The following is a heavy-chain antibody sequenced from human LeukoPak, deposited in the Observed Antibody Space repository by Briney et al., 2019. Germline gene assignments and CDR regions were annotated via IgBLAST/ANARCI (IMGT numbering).Heavy chain of an antibody. Sequence: GASVKVSCKASGYTFTSYGISWVRQAPGQGLERMGWISAYNGNTNYAQKLQGRVTMTTDTSTSTAYMELRSLRSDDTAVYYCARDDALTGGNWFDPWGQGTLVTVSS. CDR1: GYTFTSYG. J-gene: IGHJ5*02. D-gene: IGHD3-9*01. CDR2: ISAYNGNT. CDR3: ARDDALTGGNWFDP. V-gene: IGHV1-18*01.